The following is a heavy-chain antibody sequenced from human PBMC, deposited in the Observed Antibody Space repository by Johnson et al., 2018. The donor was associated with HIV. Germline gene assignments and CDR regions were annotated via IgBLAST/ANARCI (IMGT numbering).Heavy chain of an antibody. CDR1: GFTFSKYG. D-gene: IGHD3-3*01. J-gene: IGHJ3*02. Sequence: QVQLVESGGGVVQPGRSLRLSCAASGFTFSKYGMRWVRQAPGKGLEWVAVISYDGNNKYYADSVKGRFTISRDNSKNALYLQKNSLRTEDTAMYYCAKTIFGVVSDALDIWGQGTMVIVSS. CDR2: ISYDGNNK. CDR3: AKTIFGVVSDALDI. V-gene: IGHV3-30*18.